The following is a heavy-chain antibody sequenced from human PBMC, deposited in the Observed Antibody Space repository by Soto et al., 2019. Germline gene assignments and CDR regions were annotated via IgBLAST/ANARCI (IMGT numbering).Heavy chain of an antibody. CDR1: GGSVSSSTW. V-gene: IGHV4-4*02. D-gene: IGHD2-15*01. Sequence: SETLSLTCAVFGGSVSSSTWWSWVRQPPGKGLEWIGEVYHSENTNYNPSLKSRVTVSVDTSKNQFSLRLTSVTAADTAVYYCARHRYCRVATCYHLDNWFDPWGQGTLVNVSS. J-gene: IGHJ5*02. CDR2: VYHSENT. CDR3: ARHRYCRVATCYHLDNWFDP.